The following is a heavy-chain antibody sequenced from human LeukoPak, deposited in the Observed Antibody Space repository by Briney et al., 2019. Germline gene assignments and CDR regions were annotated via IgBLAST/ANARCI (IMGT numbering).Heavy chain of an antibody. CDR3: AKGIDGYNTVDIFSMDV. CDR2: ISGSGGST. Sequence: GGSLRLSCAASGFTFSSYAMSWVRQAPGKGLEWVSAISGSGGSTYYADSMKGRFTISRDNSKNTLYLQMNSLRAEETAVYYCAKGIDGYNTVDIFSMDVWGQGTTVTVSS. V-gene: IGHV3-23*01. J-gene: IGHJ6*02. CDR1: GFTFSSYA. D-gene: IGHD5-24*01.